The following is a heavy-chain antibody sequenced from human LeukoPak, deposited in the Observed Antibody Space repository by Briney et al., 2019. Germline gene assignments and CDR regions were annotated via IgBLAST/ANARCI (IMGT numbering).Heavy chain of an antibody. CDR2: IKEDGSVK. V-gene: IGHV3-7*01. Sequence: GWSLRLSCAASECTFNHHWMCWVPHVPGKGLEWVANIKEDGSVKYYVDSVKGRFTISRDNAKNSLFLQMNSLRVEDTAVYYCARARGFDYWGQGALVTVSS. J-gene: IGHJ4*02. CDR1: ECTFNHHW. CDR3: ARARGFDY.